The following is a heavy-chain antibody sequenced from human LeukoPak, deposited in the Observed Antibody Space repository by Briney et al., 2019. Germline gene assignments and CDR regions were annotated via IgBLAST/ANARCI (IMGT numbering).Heavy chain of an antibody. CDR3: ARDLGSGWEGDDAVY. D-gene: IGHD5-18*01. J-gene: IGHJ4*02. CDR2: IKEDGSEK. CDR1: GFTFSSYW. V-gene: IGHV3-7*01. Sequence: PGGSLRLPCAASGFTFSSYWMSWVRQAPGKGLEWVANIKEDGSEKYYVDSVKGRFTISRDNAKNSLYLQMNSLRAEDTAVYYCARDLGSGWEGDDAVYWGQGALVTVSS.